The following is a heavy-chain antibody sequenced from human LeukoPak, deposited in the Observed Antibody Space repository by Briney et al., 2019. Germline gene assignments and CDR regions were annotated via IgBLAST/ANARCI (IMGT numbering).Heavy chain of an antibody. D-gene: IGHD3-10*01. V-gene: IGHV3-7*01. Sequence: PGGSLRLSCAASGFTFSSYWMSWVRQAPGKGLEWVANIKQDGSEKYYVDSVKGRFTISRDNAKNSLYLQMNSLRAEDTAVYYCARDRMVRGVSWAYYYGMDVWGQGTTVTVSS. CDR3: ARDRMVRGVSWAYYYGMDV. CDR2: IKQDGSEK. J-gene: IGHJ6*02. CDR1: GFTFSSYW.